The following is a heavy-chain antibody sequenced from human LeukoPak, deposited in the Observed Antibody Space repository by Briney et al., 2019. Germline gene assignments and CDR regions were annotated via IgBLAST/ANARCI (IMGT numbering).Heavy chain of an antibody. V-gene: IGHV1-69*05. CDR2: IIPIFGTA. CDR1: GGTFSSYA. D-gene: IGHD5-24*01. Sequence: SVKVSCKASGGTFSSYAISWVRQAPGQGLEWMGRIIPIFGTANYAQKFQGRVAITTDESTSTAYMELSSLRSEDTAVYYCARGDGYNYCPYWGQGTLVTVSS. CDR3: ARGDGYNYCPY. J-gene: IGHJ4*02.